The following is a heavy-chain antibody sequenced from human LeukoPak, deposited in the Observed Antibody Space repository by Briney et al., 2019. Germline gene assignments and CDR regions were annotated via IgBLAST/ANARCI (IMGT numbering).Heavy chain of an antibody. V-gene: IGHV4-30-2*01. CDR1: GGSISSGGYS. J-gene: IGHJ6*02. CDR2: IYHSGST. CDR3: ARQKPPGYDYVWGSLYYGMDV. D-gene: IGHD3-16*01. Sequence: SQTLSLTCAVSGGSISSGGYSWSWIRQPPGKGLEWIGYIYHSGSTYYNPSLKSRVTISVDRSKNQFSLKLSSVTAADTAVYYCARQKPPGYDYVWGSLYYGMDVWGQGTTVTVSS.